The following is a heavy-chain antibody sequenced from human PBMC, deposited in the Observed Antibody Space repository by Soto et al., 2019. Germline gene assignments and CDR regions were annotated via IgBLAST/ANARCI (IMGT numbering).Heavy chain of an antibody. CDR2: ISSSTTYI. V-gene: IGHV3-21*01. CDR1: GFTFSSYS. CDR3: ARRFKGLSTSNYYMDV. Sequence: EVQLVESGVGLVKPGGSLRLSCAASGFTFSSYSMNWVRQAPGQGLEWVSSISSSTTYIYYADSVKGRFTISRDNAKNSLDLQMNSLRAEDTAVYYCARRFKGLSTSNYYMDVWGKGTTVTVSS. J-gene: IGHJ6*03.